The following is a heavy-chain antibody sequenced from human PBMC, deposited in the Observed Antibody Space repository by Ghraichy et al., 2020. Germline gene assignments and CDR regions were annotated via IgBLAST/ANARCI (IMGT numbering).Heavy chain of an antibody. CDR3: ATRSRRYGFLTGYYFDY. D-gene: IGHD3-9*01. J-gene: IGHJ4*02. V-gene: IGHV4-39*01. Sequence: SETLSLTCSVSGDSISSSSYFWGWIRQPPGKGREWIGSIYYSGSTYYNPSLKSRVTISVDTSKNQLSLKLSSVTAADTAVFYCATRSRRYGFLTGYYFDYWGQGTLVTVSS. CDR2: IYYSGST. CDR1: GDSISSSSYF.